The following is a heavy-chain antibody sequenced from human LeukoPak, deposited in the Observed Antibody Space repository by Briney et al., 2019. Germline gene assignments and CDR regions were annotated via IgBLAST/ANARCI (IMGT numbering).Heavy chain of an antibody. CDR2: IYSGGST. D-gene: IGHD3-9*01. Sequence: PGGSLRLSCAASGFTVSSNYMSWVRQAPGKGLEWVSVIYSGGSTYYADSVKGRFTISRDNSKNTLYLQMNSLRAEDTAVYYCARRPLRGAVLRYFDWLSPMDVWGKGTTVTVSS. J-gene: IGHJ6*03. V-gene: IGHV3-66*04. CDR3: ARRPLRGAVLRYFDWLSPMDV. CDR1: GFTVSSNY.